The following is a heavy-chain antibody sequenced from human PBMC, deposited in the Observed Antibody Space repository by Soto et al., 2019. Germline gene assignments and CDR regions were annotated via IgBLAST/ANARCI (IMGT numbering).Heavy chain of an antibody. CDR2: IRSKAYGGTT. CDR1: GFTFGDYA. CDR3: TRDNGSGSYWTYYYYYYGMDV. D-gene: IGHD3-10*01. Sequence: GGSLRLSCTASGFTFGDYAMSWFRQAPGKGLEWVGFIRSKAYGGTTEYAAPVKGRFTISRDDSKSIAYLQMNSLKTEDTAVYYCTRDNGSGSYWTYYYYYYGMDVWGQGTTVTVSS. V-gene: IGHV3-49*03. J-gene: IGHJ6*02.